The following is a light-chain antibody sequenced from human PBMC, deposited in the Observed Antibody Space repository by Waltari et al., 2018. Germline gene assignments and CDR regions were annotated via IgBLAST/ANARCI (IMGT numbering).Light chain of an antibody. CDR1: QNICTY. CDR3: QQSNTAPL. CDR2: GAS. J-gene: IGKJ3*01. V-gene: IGKV1-39*01. Sequence: IQMPQTPSSLSASVGNRAFSTCRASQNICTYLKWKQQKPGKAPKILIYGASNMETGIPSRFSGSGSGTDFTLTISRLQPEDFATYYCQQSNTAPLFGPGTIVDV.